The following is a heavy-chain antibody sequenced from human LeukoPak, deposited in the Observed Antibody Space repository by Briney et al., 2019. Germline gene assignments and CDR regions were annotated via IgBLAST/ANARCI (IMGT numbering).Heavy chain of an antibody. D-gene: IGHD4-17*01. CDR2: ITGSGGST. CDR3: AKDDGGSVTTTDFEH. J-gene: IGHJ1*01. CDR1: GFTFSNYA. Sequence: SGGSLRLSCAASGFTFSNYALSWVRQVPGKGLEWVSGITGSGGSTYYADSVKGRFTISRDNSKNTLYLQMNSLRAEDTAVYFCAKDDGGSVTTTDFEHWGQGTLVTVSS. V-gene: IGHV3-23*01.